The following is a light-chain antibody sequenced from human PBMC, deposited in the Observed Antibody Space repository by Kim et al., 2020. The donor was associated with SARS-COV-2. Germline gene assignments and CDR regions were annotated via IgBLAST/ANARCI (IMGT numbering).Light chain of an antibody. CDR3: LLYYGGAQLNWV. CDR1: TGAVTSGYY. V-gene: IGLV7-43*01. Sequence: TVTLTCASSTGAVTSGYYPNWFQQKPGQAPRALIYSTSNKRSWTPARFSGSLLGGKAALTLSGVQPEDEAEYYCLLYYGGAQLNWVFGGGTQLTVL. J-gene: IGLJ3*02. CDR2: STS.